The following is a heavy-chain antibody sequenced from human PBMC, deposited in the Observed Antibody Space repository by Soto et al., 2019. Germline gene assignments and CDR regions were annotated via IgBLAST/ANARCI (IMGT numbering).Heavy chain of an antibody. Sequence: PGGSLRLSCAASGFTVSSNYMSWVRQAPGKGLEWVSVIYSGGSTYYADSVKGRFTISRDNSKNTLYLQMNSLRAEDTAVYYCARAPSGYHFDYWGQGTLVTVSS. V-gene: IGHV3-66*01. CDR2: IYSGGST. CDR1: GFTVSSNY. CDR3: ARAPSGYHFDY. J-gene: IGHJ4*02. D-gene: IGHD3-3*01.